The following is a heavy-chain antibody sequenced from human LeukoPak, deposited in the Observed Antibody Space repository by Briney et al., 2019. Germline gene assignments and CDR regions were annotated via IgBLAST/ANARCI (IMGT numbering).Heavy chain of an antibody. D-gene: IGHD6-6*01. J-gene: IGHJ4*02. CDR2: TYYTGST. CDR1: GGSFSSYD. Sequence: PSETLSLTCTVSGGSFSSYDWYWFRQPPGKGLEWIGYTYYTGSTNYNPSLKSRVTISIDTSKNQFSLKVRSVTAADTAVYYCARGVEYSSSSGLGYWGQRTLVTVSS. CDR3: ARGVEYSSSSGLGY. V-gene: IGHV4-59*01.